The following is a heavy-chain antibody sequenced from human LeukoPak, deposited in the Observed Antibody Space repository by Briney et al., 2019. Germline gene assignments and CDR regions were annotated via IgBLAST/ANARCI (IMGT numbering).Heavy chain of an antibody. V-gene: IGHV4-34*01. CDR2: INHSGST. CDR1: GGSFSDYY. J-gene: IGHJ4*02. Sequence: SETLSLTCAVYGGSFSDYYWSWIRQSPGKGLEWIGEINHSGSTNYNPSLKSRVAISVDTSKKQFSLRLTSVTAANTAVYYCARVSMVRGAPDYYFDYWGQGTLVTVSS. D-gene: IGHD3-10*01. CDR3: ARVSMVRGAPDYYFDY.